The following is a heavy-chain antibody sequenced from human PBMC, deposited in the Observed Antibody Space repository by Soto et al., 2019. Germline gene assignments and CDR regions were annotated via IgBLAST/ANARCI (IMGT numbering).Heavy chain of an antibody. CDR3: ARRLSTGRFDP. CDR2: IYYSGST. J-gene: IGHJ5*02. CDR1: GGSISSSSYY. Sequence: QLQLQESGPRLVKPSETLSLTCTVSGGSISSSSYYWGSIRQPPGKGLEWIGSIYYSGSTYYNPSLKSRVTISVETSKNQFSLKLSSVTATDTAVYYCARRLSTGRFDPWGQGTLVTVSS. V-gene: IGHV4-39*01.